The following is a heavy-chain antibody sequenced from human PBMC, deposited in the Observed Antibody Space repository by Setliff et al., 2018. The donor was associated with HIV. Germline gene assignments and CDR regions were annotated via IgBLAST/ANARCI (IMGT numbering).Heavy chain of an antibody. CDR2: FHYSGST. J-gene: IGHJ3*02. V-gene: IGHV4-38-2*02. D-gene: IGHD3-3*01. CDR3: ARPLTVSYNFWGDAFAI. CDR1: GYSISSGYY. Sequence: SETLSLTCIVSGYSISSGYYWGWVRQPPGKGLEWIASFHYSGSTSYNPSLRSRVTISVDTSKNQFSLRLTSVTAADTAVYYCARPLTVSYNFWGDAFAIWGQGTMVTVSS.